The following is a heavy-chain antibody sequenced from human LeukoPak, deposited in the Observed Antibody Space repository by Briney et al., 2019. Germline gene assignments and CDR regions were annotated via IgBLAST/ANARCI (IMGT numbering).Heavy chain of an antibody. V-gene: IGHV4-59*01. CDR2: IYYSGST. CDR1: GGSISSYY. CDR3: ARESGNCSVGSCYDY. Sequence: SETLSLTCTVSGGSISSYYWSWIRQPPGKGLEWIGYIYYSGSTNYNPSLKSRVTISVDTSKNQFSLKLSSVTAADTAVYYCARESGNCSVGSCYDYWGQGTLVTVSS. J-gene: IGHJ4*02. D-gene: IGHD2-15*01.